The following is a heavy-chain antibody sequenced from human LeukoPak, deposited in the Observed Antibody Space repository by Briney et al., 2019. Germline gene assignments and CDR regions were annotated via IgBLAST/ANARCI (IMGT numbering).Heavy chain of an antibody. J-gene: IGHJ6*02. V-gene: IGHV3-23*01. CDR2: IYENGGTT. D-gene: IGHD3-3*01. CDR3: AKDPRWETIFGVVTSPYYYYYGMDV. Sequence: GGSLRLSCVGSGFTFRSHAMSWVRQAPEKGLEFVSGIYENGGTTYYADSVKGRFSISRDNSKNTLYLQMNSLRAEDTAVYYCAKDPRWETIFGVVTSPYYYYYGMDVWGQGTTVTVSS. CDR1: GFTFRSHA.